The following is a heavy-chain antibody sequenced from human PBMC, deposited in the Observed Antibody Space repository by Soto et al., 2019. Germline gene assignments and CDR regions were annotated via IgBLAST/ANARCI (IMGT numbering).Heavy chain of an antibody. D-gene: IGHD1-26*01. V-gene: IGHV1-18*01. Sequence: VASVKVSCKASGYTFTRYGISWVRQAAGQGRVGMGWISPYNSNTNYAQKLQGKVTMTTDTATSTAYMELRSLRSDDTAVYYCARVEGGSYYYYSYGMDVWGQGTTVTVSS. CDR1: GYTFTRYG. CDR2: ISPYNSNT. J-gene: IGHJ6*02. CDR3: ARVEGGSYYYYSYGMDV.